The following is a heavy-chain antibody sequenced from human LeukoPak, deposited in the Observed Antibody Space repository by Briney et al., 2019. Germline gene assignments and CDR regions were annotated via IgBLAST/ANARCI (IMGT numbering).Heavy chain of an antibody. CDR3: ARGYCSSTSCYNLDY. CDR2: IYYSGSN. Sequence: TSETLSLTCTVSGGSISSYYWSWIRQPPGKGLEWIGYIYYSGSNNYNPSLKSRVTISVDTSKNQFSLKLSSVTAADTAVYYCARGYCSSTSCYNLDYWGQGTLVTVSS. J-gene: IGHJ4*02. D-gene: IGHD2-2*02. CDR1: GGSISSYY. V-gene: IGHV4-59*01.